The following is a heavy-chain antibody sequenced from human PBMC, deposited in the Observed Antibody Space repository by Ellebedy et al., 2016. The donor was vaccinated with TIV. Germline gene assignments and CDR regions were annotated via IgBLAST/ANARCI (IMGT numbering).Heavy chain of an antibody. Sequence: GESPKISCAASGFTVSNNYISWVRQAPGKGLEWVSVIYSGGNTFYADSVKGRFTISRDSSQNTRYLQMDSLRAEDTAVYYCASSPSQGYWGQGTLVTVSS. J-gene: IGHJ4*02. CDR2: IYSGGNT. CDR1: GFTVSNNY. CDR3: ASSPSQGY. V-gene: IGHV3-53*01.